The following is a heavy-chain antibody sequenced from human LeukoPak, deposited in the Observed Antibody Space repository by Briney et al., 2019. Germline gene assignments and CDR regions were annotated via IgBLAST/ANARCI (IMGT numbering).Heavy chain of an antibody. CDR3: ARGLTYYYDSSGYYSSYYFDY. V-gene: IGHV4-34*01. CDR2: INHSGST. D-gene: IGHD3-22*01. CDR1: GGSFSGYY. J-gene: IGHJ4*02. Sequence: SETLSPTCAVYGGSFSGYYWSWIRQPSGKGLEWIGEINHSGSTNYNPSLKSRVTISVDTSKNQFSLKLSSVTAADTAVYYCARGLTYYYDSSGYYSSYYFDYWGQGTLVTVSS.